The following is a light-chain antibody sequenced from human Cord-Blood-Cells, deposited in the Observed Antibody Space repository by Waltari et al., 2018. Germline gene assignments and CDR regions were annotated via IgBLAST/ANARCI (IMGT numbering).Light chain of an antibody. Sequence: QSVLTQPPSASGTPGQRVTISCSGSSPNIGSNTVNWYQQLPGTAPNILIYSNNQRPAGVPARFSGSKSGTSASLAIRGRQSEDEADYYCAAWDDSLNAWVFGGGTKLTVL. J-gene: IGLJ3*02. CDR1: SPNIGSNT. CDR3: AAWDDSLNAWV. V-gene: IGLV1-44*01. CDR2: SNN.